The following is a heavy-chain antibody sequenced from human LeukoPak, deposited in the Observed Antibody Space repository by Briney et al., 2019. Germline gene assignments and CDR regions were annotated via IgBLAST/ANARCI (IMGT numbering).Heavy chain of an antibody. CDR1: GGSISSYY. CDR3: ARHDSSGYYYAYYFDY. CDR2: IDYDGSA. D-gene: IGHD3-22*01. V-gene: IGHV4-59*08. Sequence: SGTLSLTCTVSGGSISSYYWSWIRQPPEKGLEWIAYIDYDGSAKYRPSLKSRVTISVDTSKNQFSLKLSSVTAADTAVYYCARHDSSGYYYAYYFDYWGQGTLVTVSS. J-gene: IGHJ4*02.